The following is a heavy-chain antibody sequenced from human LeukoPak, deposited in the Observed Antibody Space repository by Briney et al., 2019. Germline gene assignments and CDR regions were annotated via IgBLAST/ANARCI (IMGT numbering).Heavy chain of an antibody. J-gene: IGHJ4*02. CDR2: ISGSGGST. CDR3: AKRGYYYDSSGYYYEGDFDY. D-gene: IGHD3-22*01. CDR1: GFTFSSYA. V-gene: IGHV3-23*01. Sequence: GGSLRLSCAASGFTFSSYAMSWVRQAPGKGLEWVSAISGSGGSTYYADSVKGRFTISRDNSKNTLYLQMNSLRAEDTAVYHCAKRGYYYDSSGYYYEGDFDYWGQGTLVTVSS.